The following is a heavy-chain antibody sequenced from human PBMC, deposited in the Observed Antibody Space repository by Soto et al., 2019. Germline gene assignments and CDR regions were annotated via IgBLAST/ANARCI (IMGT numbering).Heavy chain of an antibody. D-gene: IGHD1-26*01. CDR3: AASGSSALGH. CDR2: ITPFNGNS. CDR1: GYTFTYLY. J-gene: IGHJ4*02. V-gene: IGHV1-45*02. Sequence: QMQLVQSGAEVKKTGSSVKVSCKASGYTFTYLYLHWGRQAPGQALELMGWITPFNGNSNYAQQFQDRIINTWDWSIDTASMELSSLRSEDTVMYFYAASGSSALGHCGQGSLVTVSS.